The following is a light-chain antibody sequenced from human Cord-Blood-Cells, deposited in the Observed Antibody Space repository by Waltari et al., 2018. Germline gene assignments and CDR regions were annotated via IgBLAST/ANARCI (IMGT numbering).Light chain of an antibody. CDR2: LGS. Sequence: DIVMTQSPLSLPVTPGEPASTYCRSTQSLLHSNGYNYLDWYLQKPGQSPQPLIYLGSNRASGVPDRFSGSGSGTDFTLKISRVEAEDVGVYYCMQALQTPWTFGQGTKVEIK. CDR3: MQALQTPWT. CDR1: QSLLHSNGYNY. J-gene: IGKJ1*01. V-gene: IGKV2-28*01.